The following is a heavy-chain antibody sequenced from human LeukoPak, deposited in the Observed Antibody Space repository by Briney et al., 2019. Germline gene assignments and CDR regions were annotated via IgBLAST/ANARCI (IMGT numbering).Heavy chain of an antibody. CDR2: IWYDGSSK. V-gene: IGHV3-33*01. Sequence: GGSLRLSCAASGFTFSSYGMHWVRQAPGKGLEWVAVIWYDGSSKYYADSVKGRFTISRDNSKNTLYLQMNSLRAEDTAVYYCASGTYYDILTGYYRGNGFDYWGQGTLVTVSS. D-gene: IGHD3-9*01. CDR3: ASGTYYDILTGYYRGNGFDY. CDR1: GFTFSSYG. J-gene: IGHJ4*02.